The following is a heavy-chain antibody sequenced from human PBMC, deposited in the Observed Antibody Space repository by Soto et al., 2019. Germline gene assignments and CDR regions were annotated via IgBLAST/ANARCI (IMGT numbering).Heavy chain of an antibody. V-gene: IGHV4-4*02. CDR1: GGSISSSHW. CDR3: ARVVLTITRGAFDA. CDR2: ISHSGTS. J-gene: IGHJ3*01. D-gene: IGHD3-9*01. Sequence: QVQLQESGPGLVKPSGTLSLTCAVSGGSISSSHWWTWVRQSPGKGLEYIGEISHSGTSNSNPSLKSRVTLSVDKSKNHFSLPLTSVTAADTAVYYGARVVLTITRGAFDAWGQGTLVIVSS.